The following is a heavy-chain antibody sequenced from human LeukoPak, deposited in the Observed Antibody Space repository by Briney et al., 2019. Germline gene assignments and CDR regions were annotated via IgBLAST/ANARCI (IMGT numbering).Heavy chain of an antibody. J-gene: IGHJ3*02. CDR1: GFTLSSYE. CDR2: ISSSTI. Sequence: GGSLRLSCAASGFTLSSYEMNWVRQAPRKGQEWVSYISSSTIYYADSVNGRFTISRDNAKNSLYLPMNSLRAEDTAVYYCARDAYYYDSGGFYFDAFDIWGQGTMVTVSS. D-gene: IGHD3-22*01. CDR3: ARDAYYYDSGGFYFDAFDI. V-gene: IGHV3-48*03.